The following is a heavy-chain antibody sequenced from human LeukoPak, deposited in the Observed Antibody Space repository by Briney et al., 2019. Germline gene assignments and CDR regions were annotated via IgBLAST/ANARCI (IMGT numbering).Heavy chain of an antibody. Sequence: GGSLRLSCAASGFTVSSNYMSWVRQAPGKGLEWVSVIYSGGSTYYADSVKGRFTISRDNSKNTLYLQMNGLRAEDTAVYYCARSRQDGYSSGWYGGPYYFDYWGQGTLVTVSS. CDR2: IYSGGST. J-gene: IGHJ4*02. CDR3: ARSRQDGYSSGWYGGPYYFDY. D-gene: IGHD6-19*01. V-gene: IGHV3-66*01. CDR1: GFTVSSNY.